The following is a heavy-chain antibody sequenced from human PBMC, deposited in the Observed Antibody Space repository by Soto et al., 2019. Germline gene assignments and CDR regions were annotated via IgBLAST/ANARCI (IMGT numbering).Heavy chain of an antibody. Sequence: PGGSLRLSCVASGFIFSTYSMNWVRQAPGKGLEWVSSISSSSNYIYYTDSVKGRFTISRDNAQNSLYLQMNSLRAEDTAVYYCTIDRGEDPDYYYYMDGWGKGTTVTVSS. CDR2: ISSSSNYI. CDR3: TIDRGEDPDYYYYMDG. D-gene: IGHD3-10*01. J-gene: IGHJ6*03. CDR1: GFIFSTYS. V-gene: IGHV3-21*01.